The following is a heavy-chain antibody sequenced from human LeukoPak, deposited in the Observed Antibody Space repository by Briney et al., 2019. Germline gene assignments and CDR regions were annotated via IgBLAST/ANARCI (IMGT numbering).Heavy chain of an antibody. Sequence: ASVKVSCKASGYTLTSYDINWVRQATGQGLEWMGWMNPNSGKTGYAQKFQGRVTMTRNTSISTAYMELSSLRSEDTAVYYCARGARETYDIWPRPKTSNWFDPWGQGTLVTVSS. D-gene: IGHD3-9*01. CDR1: GYTLTSYD. CDR3: ARGARETYDIWPRPKTSNWFDP. V-gene: IGHV1-8*01. J-gene: IGHJ5*02. CDR2: MNPNSGKT.